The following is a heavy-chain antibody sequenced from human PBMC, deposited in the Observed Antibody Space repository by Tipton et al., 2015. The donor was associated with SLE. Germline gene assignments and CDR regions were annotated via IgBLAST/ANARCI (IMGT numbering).Heavy chain of an antibody. D-gene: IGHD6-6*01. J-gene: IGHJ5*02. CDR3: ARDRYSSSSSSGWFDP. V-gene: IGHV3-30*04. CDR1: GFTFSSYA. Sequence: AVSGFTFSSYAMHWVRQAPGKGLEWVAVISYDGSNKYYADSVKGRFTISRDNSKNTLYLQMNSLRAEDTAVYYCARDRYSSSSSSGWFDPWGQGTLVTVSS. CDR2: ISYDGSNK.